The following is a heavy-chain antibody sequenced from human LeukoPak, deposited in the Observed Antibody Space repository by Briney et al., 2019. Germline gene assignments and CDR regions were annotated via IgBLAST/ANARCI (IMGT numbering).Heavy chain of an antibody. D-gene: IGHD3-22*01. Sequence: PGRSLRLPCTASGFTFGDYAMSWVRQAPGKGLEWVGFIRSKAYGGTTEYAASVKGRFTISRDDSKSIAYLQMNSLKTEDTAVYYCTRGFYYDSSGYYYPGGYFDHWGQGPLDTVSS. CDR2: IRSKAYGGTT. CDR1: GFTFGDYA. J-gene: IGHJ4*02. V-gene: IGHV3-49*04. CDR3: TRGFYYDSSGYYYPGGYFDH.